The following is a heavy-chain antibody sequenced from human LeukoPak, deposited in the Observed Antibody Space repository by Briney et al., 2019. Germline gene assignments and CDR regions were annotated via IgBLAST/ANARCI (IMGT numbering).Heavy chain of an antibody. V-gene: IGHV3-23*01. D-gene: IGHD6-13*01. CDR3: AKDASSTWFDAFDI. Sequence: PGGSLRLSCAASGFTFSSYAKNWVRQAPGKGLEWVSAISGSGANTYYADSVKGRFTISRDNSKNTLYLQMNSLRAEDTALYYCAKDASSTWFDAFDIWGQGTMVTVSS. CDR1: GFTFSSYA. CDR2: ISGSGANT. J-gene: IGHJ3*02.